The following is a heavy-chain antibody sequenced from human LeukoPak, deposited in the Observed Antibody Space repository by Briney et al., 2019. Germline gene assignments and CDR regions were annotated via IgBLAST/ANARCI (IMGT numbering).Heavy chain of an antibody. CDR3: ASQLGDASDI. CDR1: GFTFSSYW. D-gene: IGHD6-13*01. V-gene: IGHV3-74*01. Sequence: PGGSLRLSCAASGFTFSSYWMHWVRQAPGKGLVWVSRINSDGSNTDYADSVKGRFTISRDNAKNTLILQMNSLRAEDTAVYYCASQLGDASDIWGQGTMVTVSS. J-gene: IGHJ3*02. CDR2: INSDGSNT.